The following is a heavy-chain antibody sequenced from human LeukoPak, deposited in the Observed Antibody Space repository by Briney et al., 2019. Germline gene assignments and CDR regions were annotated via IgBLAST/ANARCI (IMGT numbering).Heavy chain of an antibody. D-gene: IGHD4-17*01. CDR3: ARVERLYGDAFDI. CDR2: IYYSGST. V-gene: IGHV4-39*07. J-gene: IGHJ3*02. Sequence: NSSETLSLTCTVSGGSISSSSYYWGWIRQPPGKGLEWIGSIYYSGSTYYNPSLKSRVTISVDTSKNQFSLKLSSVTAADTAVYYCARVERLYGDAFDIWGQGTMVTVSS. CDR1: GGSISSSSYY.